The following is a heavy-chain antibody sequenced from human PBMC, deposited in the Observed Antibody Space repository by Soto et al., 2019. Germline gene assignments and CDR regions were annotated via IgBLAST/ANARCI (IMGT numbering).Heavy chain of an antibody. J-gene: IGHJ4*01. D-gene: IGHD2-21*01. CDR1: GETFSGYY. V-gene: IGHV4-34*01. CDR2: ITPSGST. CDR3: ARATIKGHQIAGQPPTRQTLVY. Sequence: SETLSLTCAVYGETFSGYYWTWIRQPPGEGLEWIGEITPSGSTNYNPSLKSRLTMSADTSKNQFSLKLTSVTAADTAIYYCARATIKGHQIAGQPPTRQTLVYWAPGTLGT.